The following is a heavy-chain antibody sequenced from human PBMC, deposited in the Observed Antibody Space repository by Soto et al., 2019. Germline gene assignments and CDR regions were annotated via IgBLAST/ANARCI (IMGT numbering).Heavy chain of an antibody. Sequence: QVQLVQSGAEVKKPGSSVKVSCKASGGTFSSYAISWVRQAPGQGLEWMGGIIPIFGTANYAQKFQGRVTITADESTSTAYMELSSLRSEDTAVYYCARASLGYCSGGSCYYYYGMDVWGQGTTVTVSS. D-gene: IGHD2-15*01. J-gene: IGHJ6*02. V-gene: IGHV1-69*01. CDR3: ARASLGYCSGGSCYYYYGMDV. CDR2: IIPIFGTA. CDR1: GGTFSSYA.